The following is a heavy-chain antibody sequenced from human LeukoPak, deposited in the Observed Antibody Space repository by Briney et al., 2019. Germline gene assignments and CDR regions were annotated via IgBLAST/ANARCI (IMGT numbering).Heavy chain of an antibody. V-gene: IGHV3-7*04. D-gene: IGHD1-1*01. CDR2: INQDGSQE. Sequence: GGSLRLSCAASGFTFNSYWMNWVRQAPGKGLQWVANINQDGSQEYYVDSVKGRFTISRDNAKNSLYLQIHSLRAEDTAVYYCARDNSRNDLEYWGQGTLVTVSS. CDR3: ARDNSRNDLEY. CDR1: GFTFNSYW. J-gene: IGHJ4*02.